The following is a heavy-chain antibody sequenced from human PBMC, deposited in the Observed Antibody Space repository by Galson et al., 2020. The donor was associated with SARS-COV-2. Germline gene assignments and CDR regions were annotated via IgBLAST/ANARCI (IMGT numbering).Heavy chain of an antibody. J-gene: IGHJ6*02. V-gene: IGHV4-59*01. D-gene: IGHD3-9*01. Sequence: SETLSLTCIVSGGSISGSYWSWIRQPQGKGLEWVGCIYSSGSTQYNPPLKSRVTISIDTSKNQISLYLTSVTAADTAVYYCARERDILTGYWGSHYGVDVWGQGTTVTVSS. CDR1: GGSISGSY. CDR3: ARERDILTGYWGSHYGVDV. CDR2: IYSSGST.